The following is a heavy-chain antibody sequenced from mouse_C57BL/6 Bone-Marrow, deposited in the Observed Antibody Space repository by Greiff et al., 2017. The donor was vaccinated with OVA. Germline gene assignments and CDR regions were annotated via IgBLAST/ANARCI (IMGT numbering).Heavy chain of an antibody. CDR2: IYPGNSDT. V-gene: IGHV1-5*01. J-gene: IGHJ2*01. CDR1: GYTFTSYW. Sequence: VQLQQSGTVLARPGASVKMSCKTSGYTFTSYWMHWVKQRPGQGLEWIGAIYPGNSDTRYNQKFKGKAKLTAVTSASTAYMELSSLTKEDSAVYYCTRGLYYGNPYYFDYWGQGTTLTVSS. D-gene: IGHD2-1*01. CDR3: TRGLYYGNPYYFDY.